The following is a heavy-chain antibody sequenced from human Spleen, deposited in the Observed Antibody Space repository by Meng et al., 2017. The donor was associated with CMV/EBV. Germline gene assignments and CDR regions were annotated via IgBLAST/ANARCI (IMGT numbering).Heavy chain of an antibody. D-gene: IGHD3-10*01. J-gene: IGHJ4*02. V-gene: IGHV3-21*04. CDR3: AKDLAYYYGSGSY. CDR1: GFTFSSYE. Sequence: GESLKISCAASGFTFSSYEMNWVRQAPGKGLEWVSSISSSSSYIYYADSVKGRFTISRDNSKNTLYLQMNSLRAEDTAVYYCAKDLAYYYGSGSYWGQGTLVTVSS. CDR2: ISSSSSYI.